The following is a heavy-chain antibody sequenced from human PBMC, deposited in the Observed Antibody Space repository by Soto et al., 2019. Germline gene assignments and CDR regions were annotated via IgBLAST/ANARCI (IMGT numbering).Heavy chain of an antibody. CDR3: ARDLAKGGGSAGFDY. Sequence: ASVKVSCKASGYTFTVYYVHWVRQAPGQGLEWMGWINPKSGGTMYPQKFQGRVTMTWDTSISTAYMALTRLRSDDTAVYYCARDLAKGGGSAGFDYWGQGTLVTVSS. CDR2: INPKSGGT. J-gene: IGHJ4*02. D-gene: IGHD1-26*01. V-gene: IGHV1-2*02. CDR1: GYTFTVYY.